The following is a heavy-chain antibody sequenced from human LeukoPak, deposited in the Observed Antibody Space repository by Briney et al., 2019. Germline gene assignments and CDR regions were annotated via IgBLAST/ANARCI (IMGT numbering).Heavy chain of an antibody. D-gene: IGHD3-10*01. CDR1: GFTFDDYA. CDR3: AKGHGSMVRGVISY. Sequence: GGSLRLSCAASGFTFDDYAMHWVRQAPGKGLEWVSGISWNSGSIGYADSVKGRFTISRDNAKNSLYLQMNSLRAEDTALYYCAKGHGSMVRGVISYWGQGTLVTVSS. J-gene: IGHJ4*02. V-gene: IGHV3-9*01. CDR2: ISWNSGSI.